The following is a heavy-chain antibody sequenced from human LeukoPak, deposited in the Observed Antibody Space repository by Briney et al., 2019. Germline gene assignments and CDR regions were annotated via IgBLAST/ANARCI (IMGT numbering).Heavy chain of an antibody. Sequence: PSETLSLTCTVPGGSISSDYWSWVRRHPGKGLEGHGYIYYSWRTYYNPSLKSQNPISVVTSKNLFSLKLTAVPAPRPALYYCARGFYSPHYWGQGTLVSVSS. CDR1: GGSISSDY. V-gene: IGHV4-59*01. CDR3: ARGFYSPHY. D-gene: IGHD4-11*01. J-gene: IGHJ4*02. CDR2: IYYSWRT.